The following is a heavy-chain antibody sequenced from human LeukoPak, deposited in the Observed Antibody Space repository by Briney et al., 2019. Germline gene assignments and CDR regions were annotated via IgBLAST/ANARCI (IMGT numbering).Heavy chain of an antibody. CDR2: LSDDGSNK. J-gene: IGHJ6*02. CDR3: AKGGSYYTDYYYGMDV. CDR1: GFTFSSNC. V-gene: IGHV3-30*18. D-gene: IGHD1-26*01. Sequence: GGSVRPSCAAAGFTFSSNCMHWDRQAPGKVLEGVTLLSDDGSNKYYADCVKGRFTISRDNSKNTLYLQMNSLRAEDTAVYYCAKGGSYYTDYYYGMDVWGQGTTVTVSS.